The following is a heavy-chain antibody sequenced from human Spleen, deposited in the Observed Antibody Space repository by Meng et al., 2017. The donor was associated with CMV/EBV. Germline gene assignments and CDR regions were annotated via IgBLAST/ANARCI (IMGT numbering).Heavy chain of an antibody. V-gene: IGHV1-69*05. CDR1: GTFSSYA. CDR2: IIPIFGTA. Sequence: GTFSSYAISWVRQAPGQGLEWMGGIIPIFGTANYAQKFQGRVTITTDESTSTAYMELSSLRSEDTAVYYCARARYCSGGSCYSDFDYWGQGTLVTVSS. D-gene: IGHD2-15*01. J-gene: IGHJ4*02. CDR3: ARARYCSGGSCYSDFDY.